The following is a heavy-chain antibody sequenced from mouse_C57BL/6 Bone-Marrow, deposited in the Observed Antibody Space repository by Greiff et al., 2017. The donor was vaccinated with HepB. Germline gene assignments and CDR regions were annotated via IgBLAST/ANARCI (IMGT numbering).Heavy chain of an antibody. CDR1: GFTFNTYA. J-gene: IGHJ1*03. CDR2: IRSKSSNYAT. Sequence: EAGGGLVQPKGSLKLSCAASGFTFNTYAMHWVRQAPGKGLEWVARIRSKSSNYATYYADSVKDRFTISRDDSQSMLYLQMNNLKTEDTAMYYCVREGYGSKDWYFDVWGTGTTVTVSS. D-gene: IGHD1-1*01. V-gene: IGHV10-3*01. CDR3: VREGYGSKDWYFDV.